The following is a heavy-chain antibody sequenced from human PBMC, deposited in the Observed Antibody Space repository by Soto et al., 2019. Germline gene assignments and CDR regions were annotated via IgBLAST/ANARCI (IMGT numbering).Heavy chain of an antibody. V-gene: IGHV4-34*01. D-gene: IGHD6-13*01. CDR2: INHRGST. CDR1: GGSFSGYY. CDR3: AREGPEYSSSWYWFDP. Sequence: SETLSLTCAVYGGSFSGYYWSWIRQPPGKGLERIGEINHRGSTNYNPSIKSRVTISVDTSKNQFSLKLSSVTAADTAVYYCAREGPEYSSSWYWFDPWGQG. J-gene: IGHJ5*02.